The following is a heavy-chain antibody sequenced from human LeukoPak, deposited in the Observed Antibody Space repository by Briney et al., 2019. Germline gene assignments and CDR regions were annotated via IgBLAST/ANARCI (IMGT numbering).Heavy chain of an antibody. D-gene: IGHD1-14*01. CDR1: GGSISSYY. J-gene: IGHJ3*02. CDR3: ARVTLTTTARAFDI. Sequence: PSETLSLTCTVSGGSISSYYWSWIRQPPGKGLEWIGYIYYSGYTNYNPSLKSRVTISVDTSKNQFSLKLSSVTAADTAIYYCARVTLTTTARAFDIWGQGTMVTVS. CDR2: IYYSGYT. V-gene: IGHV4-59*12.